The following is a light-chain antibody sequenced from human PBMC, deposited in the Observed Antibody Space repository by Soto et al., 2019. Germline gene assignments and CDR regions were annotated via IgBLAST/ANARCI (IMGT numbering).Light chain of an antibody. CDR3: QSYDSSLSGYV. Sequence: QSVLTQPPSASGTPGQRVTISCSGSTSNIGSNTVNWYQQLPGTAPKLLIYSNNQRPSGVPDRFSGSKSGTSASLAISGLQSEDEADYYFQSYDSSLSGYVFGTGTKVTVL. CDR2: SNN. V-gene: IGLV1-44*01. CDR1: TSNIGSNT. J-gene: IGLJ1*01.